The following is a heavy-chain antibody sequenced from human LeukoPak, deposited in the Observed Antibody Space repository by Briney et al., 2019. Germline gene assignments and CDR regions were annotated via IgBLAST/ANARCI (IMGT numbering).Heavy chain of an antibody. V-gene: IGHV1-18*01. CDR3: ARVPSSAHQLFSSDY. Sequence: ASVNVSCKASGYSFNNYGISWVRQAPGQGLEWMGWISAYDGETRCKQNLQGRVTMTTDTSTTTAYMDLTSLTTGDTAVYYCARVPSSAHQLFSSDYWGQGTLVTVSS. D-gene: IGHD3-10*01. CDR2: ISAYDGET. CDR1: GYSFNNYG. J-gene: IGHJ4*02.